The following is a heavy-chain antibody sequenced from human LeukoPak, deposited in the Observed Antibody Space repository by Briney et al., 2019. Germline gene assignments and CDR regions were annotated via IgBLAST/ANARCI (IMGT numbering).Heavy chain of an antibody. CDR1: GSMYNYY. J-gene: IGHJ4*02. Sequence: ASETLSLTCTVSGSMYNYYWSWIRQPPGKGLEWIGYIYYSGSTNYNPSLKSRVTISVDTSKNQFSLKLSSVTAADTAVYYCARGDSSSYFDYWGQGTLVTVSS. CDR2: IYYSGST. D-gene: IGHD6-6*01. V-gene: IGHV4-59*01. CDR3: ARGDSSSYFDY.